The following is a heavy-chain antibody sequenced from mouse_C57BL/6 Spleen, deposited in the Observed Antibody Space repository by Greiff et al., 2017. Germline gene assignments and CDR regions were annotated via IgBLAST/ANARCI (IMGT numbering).Heavy chain of an antibody. D-gene: IGHD1-1*01. CDR1: GYSITSGYY. CDR2: ISYDGSN. Sequence: DVQLQESGPGLVKPSQSLSLTCSVTGYSITSGYYWNWFRQFPGNKLEWMGYISYDGSNNYNPSLKNRISITRDTSKNQFFLKLNSVTTEDTATYYCARPYDGSGVFAYWGQGTLVTVSA. CDR3: ARPYDGSGVFAY. J-gene: IGHJ3*01. V-gene: IGHV3-6*01.